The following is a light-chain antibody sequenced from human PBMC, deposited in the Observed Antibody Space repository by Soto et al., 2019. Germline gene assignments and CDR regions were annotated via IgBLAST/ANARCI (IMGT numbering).Light chain of an antibody. J-gene: IGKJ1*01. CDR1: QSVSSN. Sequence: EIVMTQSPATLSVSPGERATLSCRASQSVSSNLAWYQQKPGQAPRLLIYGASTRATGIPARFSGSGSGTEFTLTITSLQSEDFAVYYCQQYNNWPPVTFGQGTKVEIK. CDR2: GAS. CDR3: QQYNNWPPVT. V-gene: IGKV3-15*01.